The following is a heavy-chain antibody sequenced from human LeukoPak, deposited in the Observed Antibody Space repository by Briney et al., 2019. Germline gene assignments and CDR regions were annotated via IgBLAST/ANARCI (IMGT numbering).Heavy chain of an antibody. Sequence: PSETLSLTCTVSGGSISSSSYYWGWIRQPPGKGLEWIGSIYYSGITYYSPSLKSRVTISVDTSKNQFSLKLSSVTAADTAVYYCARQPIVVVIAPFDYWGQGTLVTVSS. CDR1: GGSISSSSYY. D-gene: IGHD3-22*01. CDR2: IYYSGIT. CDR3: ARQPIVVVIAPFDY. V-gene: IGHV4-39*01. J-gene: IGHJ4*02.